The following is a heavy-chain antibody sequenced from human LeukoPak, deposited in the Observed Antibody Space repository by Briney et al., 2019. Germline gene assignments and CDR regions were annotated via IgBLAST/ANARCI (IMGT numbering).Heavy chain of an antibody. CDR1: QFTFSSYW. CDR2: IGTSSTTI. CDR3: ARFAAGGSYYYYMDV. Sequence: GGSLRLSCAASQFTFSSYWMNWVRQAPGKGLEWVSNIGTSSTTIYYADSVKGRFTISRDNAKNSLYLQMNSLRADDTAVYYCARFAAGGSYYYYMDVWGKGTTVTVSS. J-gene: IGHJ6*03. V-gene: IGHV3-48*01. D-gene: IGHD6-25*01.